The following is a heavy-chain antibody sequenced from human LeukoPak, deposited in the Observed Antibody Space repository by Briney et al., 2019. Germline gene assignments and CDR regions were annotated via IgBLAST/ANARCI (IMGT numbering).Heavy chain of an antibody. CDR2: ISSSSSTT. Sequence: PGGSLRLSCAASGLTFSSYSMNWVRQAPGKGLEWVSYISSSSSTTYYADSVKGRFTISRDNAKNSLYLQMNSLRAEDTAVYYCARDWGGLTYYYDSSGADYWGQGTLVTVSS. CDR3: ARDWGGLTYYYDSSGADY. J-gene: IGHJ4*02. D-gene: IGHD3-22*01. CDR1: GLTFSSYS. V-gene: IGHV3-48*01.